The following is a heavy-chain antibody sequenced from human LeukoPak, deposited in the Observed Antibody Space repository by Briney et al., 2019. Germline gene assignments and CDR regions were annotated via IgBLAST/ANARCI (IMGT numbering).Heavy chain of an antibody. D-gene: IGHD6-19*01. CDR3: ARDSRAYSSGWSSDY. CDR2: IIPIFGTA. CDR1: GGTFSSYA. V-gene: IGHV1-69*01. Sequence: ASVKVSCKASGGTFSSYAISWVRQAPGQGLEWMGGIIPIFGTANYVQKFQGRVTITADESTSTAYMELSSLRSEDTAVYYCARDSRAYSSGWSSDYWGQGTLVTVSS. J-gene: IGHJ4*02.